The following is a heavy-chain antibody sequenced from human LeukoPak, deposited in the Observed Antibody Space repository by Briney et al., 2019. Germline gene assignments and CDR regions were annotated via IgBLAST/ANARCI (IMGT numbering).Heavy chain of an antibody. Sequence: GGSLRLSCAASGFTFSSYAMTWVRQAPGKGLDWVASITNDGDFTYYAGSVKGRFTISRDNSKSTLSLEMNRLRAEDTAVYYCAKGGIASSGLGDWGQGTLVTVSS. CDR1: GFTFSSYA. J-gene: IGHJ4*02. D-gene: IGHD6-25*01. V-gene: IGHV3-23*01. CDR3: AKGGIASSGLGD. CDR2: ITNDGDFT.